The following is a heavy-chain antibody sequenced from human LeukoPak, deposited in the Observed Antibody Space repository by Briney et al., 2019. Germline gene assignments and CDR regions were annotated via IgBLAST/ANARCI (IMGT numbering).Heavy chain of an antibody. J-gene: IGHJ6*02. CDR2: IGNNGGGI. Sequence: GGSLRLSCAASGFTFSTYTMYWVRHPPGKRLEWVSIIGNNGGGIHYADSVKGRFTISRDNSKNTLYLQMNSLRPEDTAVYYCARGRGNYASGSYTDYGLDVWGQGTLVTVSS. CDR3: ARGRGNYASGSYTDYGLDV. D-gene: IGHD3-10*01. CDR1: GFTFSTYT. V-gene: IGHV3-23*01.